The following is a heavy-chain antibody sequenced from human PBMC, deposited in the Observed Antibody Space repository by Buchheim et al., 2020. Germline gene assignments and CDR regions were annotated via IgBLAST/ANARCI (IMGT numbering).Heavy chain of an antibody. J-gene: IGHJ5*02. CDR1: GFSFSSSW. D-gene: IGHD2-2*01. CDR2: IKGDETEK. V-gene: IGHV3-7*01. Sequence: LVESGGGLVQPGGSLRLSCVTSGFSFSSSWMSWVRQAPGKGLEWVANIKGDETEKYFVDSVRGRFTISRDNAKHSLYLQMNSLRVEDTAVYYCGRCYAAIPGWFDPWGLGTL. CDR3: GRCYAAIPGWFDP.